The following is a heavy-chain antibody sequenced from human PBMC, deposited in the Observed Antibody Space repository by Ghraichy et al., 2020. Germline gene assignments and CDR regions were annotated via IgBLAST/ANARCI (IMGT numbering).Heavy chain of an antibody. V-gene: IGHV4-39*01. D-gene: IGHD4-17*01. CDR1: GGSIKSSTFY. Sequence: SETLSLTCSVSGGSIKSSTFYWGWIRQPPGRGLEWIGSIFHSGSTYYNPSLESRVTMSVDTSKNQFSLRLGSVTAADTAVYFCARIYGDRFYYYGVDVWGPGTTVTVS. CDR3: ARIYGDRFYYYGVDV. CDR2: IFHSGST. J-gene: IGHJ6*02.